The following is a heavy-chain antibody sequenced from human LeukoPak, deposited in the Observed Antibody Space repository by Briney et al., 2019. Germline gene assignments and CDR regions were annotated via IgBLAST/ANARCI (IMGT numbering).Heavy chain of an antibody. CDR3: AGDASYYGSGNYF. CDR1: GFTFSNYA. CDR2: ISGSGGST. Sequence: GGSLRLSCAASGFTFSNYAMSWVRQAPGKGLEGVSTISGSGGSTYYADFVKGRFTIARDNSKHTLYQQTNSLRAGDTAVYYCAGDASYYGSGNYFWGQGTLVTVSS. V-gene: IGHV3-23*01. D-gene: IGHD3-10*01. J-gene: IGHJ4*02.